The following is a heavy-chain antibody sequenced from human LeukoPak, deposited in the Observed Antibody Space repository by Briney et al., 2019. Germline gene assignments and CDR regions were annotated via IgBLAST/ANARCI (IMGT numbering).Heavy chain of an antibody. Sequence: SVKVSCKASGGTFSSYAISWARQAPGQGLEWMGRIIPIFGTANYAQKFQGRVTITTDESTSTAYMELSSVRSEDTAVYYCARGSSAALALAGENDAFDIWGQGTMVTVSS. CDR1: GGTFSSYA. D-gene: IGHD3-10*01. V-gene: IGHV1-69*05. J-gene: IGHJ3*02. CDR2: IIPIFGTA. CDR3: ARGSSAALALAGENDAFDI.